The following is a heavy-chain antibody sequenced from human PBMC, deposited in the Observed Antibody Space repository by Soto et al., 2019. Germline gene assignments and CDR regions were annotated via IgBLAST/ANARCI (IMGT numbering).Heavy chain of an antibody. CDR3: AHKGPEDWPLDY. Sequence: QITLKESGPTLVRPTQTLTLTCAFSGFSLSTSGVGVGWIRQPPGKALEWLAVIYWDDSKHYSPSLRSRLTITNDPSKTQVLLTMTNMDPMDTGTYYCAHKGPEDWPLDYWGQGTLVTVSS. J-gene: IGHJ4*02. CDR1: GFSLSTSGVG. D-gene: IGHD3-9*01. V-gene: IGHV2-5*02. CDR2: IYWDDSK.